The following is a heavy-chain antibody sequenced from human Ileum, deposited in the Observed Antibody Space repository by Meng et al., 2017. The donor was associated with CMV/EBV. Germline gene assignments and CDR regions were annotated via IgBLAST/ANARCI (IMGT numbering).Heavy chain of an antibody. CDR3: ARRYSGSSYDY. D-gene: IGHD1-26*01. J-gene: IGHJ4*02. CDR2: IYYTGSV. CDR1: GGSISSSAYY. V-gene: IGHV4-39*07. Sequence: CTVSGGSISSSAYYWGWIRQPPGKGLEWIGRIYYTGSVYYNPSLRSRVTISVDTSKNQFSLKMSSMTAADTAVYYCARRYSGSSYDYWGQGTLVTV.